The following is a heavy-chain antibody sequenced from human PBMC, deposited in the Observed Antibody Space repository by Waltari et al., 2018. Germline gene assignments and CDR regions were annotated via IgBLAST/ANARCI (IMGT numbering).Heavy chain of an antibody. CDR1: GFSFSSYW. D-gene: IGHD4-4*01. CDR2: IKQDGSGQ. V-gene: IGHV3-7*01. CDR3: ARESSSFSNYISYGMDV. Sequence: EVQLVESGGGLVQPGGSLRLSCAASGFSFSSYWMTWVRQTPGKGLEWVANIKQDGSGQNDVDSVKGRFTISRDNANNSLHLQMHSLRAEDTAVYSCARESSSFSNYISYGMDVWGQGTTVTVAS. J-gene: IGHJ6*02.